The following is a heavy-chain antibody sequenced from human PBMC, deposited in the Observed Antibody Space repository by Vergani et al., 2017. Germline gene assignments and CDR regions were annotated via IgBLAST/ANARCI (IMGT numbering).Heavy chain of an antibody. CDR1: GYTLTELS. CDR3: AADPSYYDILTERGSDAFDI. D-gene: IGHD3-9*01. J-gene: IGHJ3*02. Sequence: QVQLVQSGAEVKKPGASVKVSCKVSGYTLTELSMHWVRQAPGKGLEWMGGFDPEDGETIYAQKFQGRVTMTEDTSTDTAYMELSSLRSEDTAVYYCAADPSYYDILTERGSDAFDIWGQGTMVTVSS. CDR2: FDPEDGET. V-gene: IGHV1-24*01.